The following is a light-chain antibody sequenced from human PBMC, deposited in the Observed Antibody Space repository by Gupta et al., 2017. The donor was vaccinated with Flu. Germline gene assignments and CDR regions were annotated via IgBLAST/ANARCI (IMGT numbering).Light chain of an antibody. V-gene: IGLV2-18*02. CDR3: SSDTSINTWV. Sequence: QPALTQPASVSGSPGQSITISCTGTSSDFGSYNRVSWYQQPPGTAPKLMISEVSKRPSGVPDCFSGSKYGNTASLTISGHQAEDEAYYYCSSDTSINTWVFGGGTKLTVL. CDR2: EVS. J-gene: IGLJ3*02. CDR1: SSDFGSYNR.